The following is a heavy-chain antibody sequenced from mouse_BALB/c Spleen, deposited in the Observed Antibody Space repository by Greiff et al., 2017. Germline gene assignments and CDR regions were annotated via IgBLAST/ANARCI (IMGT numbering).Heavy chain of an antibody. CDR3: ARSDYYGSSPWYFDV. J-gene: IGHJ1*01. CDR1: GYAFSSYW. CDR2: IYPGDGDT. Sequence: QVQLQQSGAELVRPGSSVKISCKASGYAFSSYWMNWVKQRPGQGLEWIGQIYPGDGDTNYNGKFKGKATLTADKSSSTAYMQLSSLTSEDSAVYFCARSDYYGSSPWYFDVWGAGTTVTVSA. D-gene: IGHD1-1*01. V-gene: IGHV1-80*01.